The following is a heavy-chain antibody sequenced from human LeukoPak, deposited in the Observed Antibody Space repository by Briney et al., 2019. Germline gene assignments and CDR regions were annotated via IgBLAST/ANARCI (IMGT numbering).Heavy chain of an antibody. CDR1: GGSISSYY. V-gene: IGHV4-59*01. CDR3: ARGKLGMEAFDI. Sequence: SETLSLTCTVSGGSISSYYWSWIRQPPGKGLEWIGCIYYSGSTNYNPSLKSRVTISVDTSKNQFSLKLSSVTAADTAVYYCARGKLGMEAFDIWGQGTMVTVSS. CDR2: IYYSGST. J-gene: IGHJ3*02. D-gene: IGHD7-27*01.